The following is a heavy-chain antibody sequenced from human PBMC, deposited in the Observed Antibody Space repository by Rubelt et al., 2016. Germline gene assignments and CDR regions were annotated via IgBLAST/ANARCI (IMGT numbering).Heavy chain of an antibody. CDR2: VYCHDDK. Sequence: QITLKESGPTLVKPTQTLTLTCTLSGLSLTTSRVGVGWIRQPPGKALEWLALVYCHDDKRYSPALTTRLTITKATSKNQVVLTMTNVEPVDTATYYCAHRHSIVVSGFGEYYVNYWGQGVLVTVSS. CDR1: GLSLTTSRVG. V-gene: IGHV2-5*01. D-gene: IGHD6-19*01. CDR3: AHRHSIVVSGFGEYYVNY. J-gene: IGHJ4*02.